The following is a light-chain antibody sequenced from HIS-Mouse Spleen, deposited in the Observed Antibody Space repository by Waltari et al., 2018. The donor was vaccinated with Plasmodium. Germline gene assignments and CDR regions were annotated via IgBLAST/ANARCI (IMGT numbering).Light chain of an antibody. Sequence: SYELTQPPSVSVSPGQTASITCSGDKLGDKYACWYQQKPGQSPVLVIYQDSKRPSGFPERFAGSKSGNTATLTISGTHAMDEADYYCQAWDSSTVVFGGGTKLTVL. J-gene: IGLJ2*01. CDR1: KLGDKY. V-gene: IGLV3-1*01. CDR2: QDS. CDR3: QAWDSSTVV.